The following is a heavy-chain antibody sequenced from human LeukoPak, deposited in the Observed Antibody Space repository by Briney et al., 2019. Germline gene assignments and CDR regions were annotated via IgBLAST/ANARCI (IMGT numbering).Heavy chain of an antibody. CDR2: ISYDGSNK. V-gene: IGHV3-30*04. CDR3: ARGPFRITMIVVVIWGDWYFDY. D-gene: IGHD3-22*01. Sequence: PGRSLRLSCAASGFTFSSYAMHWVRQAPGKGLEWVAVISYDGSNKYYADSVKGRFTISRDNSKNTLYLQMNSLRAEDTAGYYCARGPFRITMIVVVIWGDWYFDYWGQGTLVTVSS. CDR1: GFTFSSYA. J-gene: IGHJ4*02.